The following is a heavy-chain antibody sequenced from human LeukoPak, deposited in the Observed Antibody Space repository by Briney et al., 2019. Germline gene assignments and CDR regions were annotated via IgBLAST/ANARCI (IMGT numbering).Heavy chain of an antibody. Sequence: PSETLSLTCAVYGGSFSGYYWSWIRQPPGKGLEWIGEISHSGSTNYNPSLKSRVTISVDTSKNQFSLKLSSVTAADTAVYYCARGTARFNWGQGTLVTVSS. CDR1: GGSFSGYY. CDR3: ARGTARFN. CDR2: ISHSGST. J-gene: IGHJ4*02. V-gene: IGHV4-34*01.